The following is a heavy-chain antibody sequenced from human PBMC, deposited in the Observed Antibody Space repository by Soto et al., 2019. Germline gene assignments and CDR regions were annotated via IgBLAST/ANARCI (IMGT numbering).Heavy chain of an antibody. CDR1: GFTFSSYG. J-gene: IGHJ6*02. D-gene: IGHD4-17*01. CDR3: ARGPTVTTTYCYYGMDV. V-gene: IGHV3-33*01. Sequence: QVQLVESGGGVVQPGRSLRLSCAASGFTFSSYGMHWVRQAPGKGLEWVAVIWYDGSNKYYADSVKGRFTISRDNSKNTLYLQMTSLRAEGTGVYYCARGPTVTTTYCYYGMDVWGQGTTVTVSS. CDR2: IWYDGSNK.